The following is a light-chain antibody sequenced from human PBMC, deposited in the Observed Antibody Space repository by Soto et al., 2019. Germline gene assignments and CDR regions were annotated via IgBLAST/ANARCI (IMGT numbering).Light chain of an antibody. Sequence: EVVLTQSPGTQSLSPGERATLSSRASQSVSNNYFAWYQQKPGQAPRLLIFGSSDRATGIPDRFSGSGSGTDFTLTISRLEPEDFAVYYCQQYGSSPPYTFGQGTKLEIK. CDR3: QQYGSSPPYT. J-gene: IGKJ2*01. V-gene: IGKV3-20*01. CDR2: GSS. CDR1: QSVSNNY.